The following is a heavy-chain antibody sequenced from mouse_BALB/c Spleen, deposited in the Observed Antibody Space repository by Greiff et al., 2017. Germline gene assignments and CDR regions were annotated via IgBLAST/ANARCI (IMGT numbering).Heavy chain of an antibody. CDR1: GFTFSSYT. V-gene: IGHV5-6-4*01. CDR3: TRDLYFDY. Sequence: EVKVEESGGGLVKPGGSLKLSCAASGFTFSSYTMSWVRQTPEKRLEWVATISSGGSYTYYPDSVKGRFTISRDNAKNTLYLQMSSLKSEDTAMYYCTRDLYFDYWGQGTTLTVSS. J-gene: IGHJ2*01. CDR2: ISSGGSYT.